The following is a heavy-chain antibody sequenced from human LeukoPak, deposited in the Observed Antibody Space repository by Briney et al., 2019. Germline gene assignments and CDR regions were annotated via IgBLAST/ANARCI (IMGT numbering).Heavy chain of an antibody. Sequence: GGSLRLSCAASGFTFSSYSMNWVRQAPGKGLEWVSSISSSSSYIYYADSVKGRFTISRDNAKNSLYLQMNSLRAEDTAVYYCARDNWKGYYMDVWGKGTTVTVSS. D-gene: IGHD1-20*01. V-gene: IGHV3-21*01. CDR1: GFTFSSYS. CDR2: ISSSSSYI. J-gene: IGHJ6*03. CDR3: ARDNWKGYYMDV.